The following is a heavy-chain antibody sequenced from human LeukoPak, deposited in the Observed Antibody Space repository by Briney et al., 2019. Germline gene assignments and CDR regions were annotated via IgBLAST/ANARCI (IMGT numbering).Heavy chain of an antibody. CDR2: ITASDGRT. J-gene: IGHJ4*02. CDR3: VKEEAATGKTLLVY. Sequence: GGSLRLSCAASGFTFSSYAMSWVRQAPGKGPEWVSVITASDGRTYYADSVKGRFIISRDNSKNTLYLQMNSLNAEDTAVYYCVKEEAATGKTLLVYWGQGTLVTVSS. CDR1: GFTFSSYA. D-gene: IGHD6-13*01. V-gene: IGHV3-23*01.